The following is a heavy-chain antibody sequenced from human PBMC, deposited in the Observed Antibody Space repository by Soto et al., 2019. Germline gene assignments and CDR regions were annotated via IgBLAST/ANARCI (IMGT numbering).Heavy chain of an antibody. J-gene: IGHJ4*02. Sequence: QVQLQESGPGLVKPSETLSLTCSVSGGSIHTYSWGWVRQPPGNGLEWIGDVFYTGGTTYNPSLKRRVTITVDTSKNQFSLKLNSVTATDTAVYYCVRHYPIGNNWSYFDYWGQGTLLTVSS. CDR1: GGSIHTYS. D-gene: IGHD1-1*01. CDR2: VFYTGGT. CDR3: VRHYPIGNNWSYFDY. V-gene: IGHV4-59*08.